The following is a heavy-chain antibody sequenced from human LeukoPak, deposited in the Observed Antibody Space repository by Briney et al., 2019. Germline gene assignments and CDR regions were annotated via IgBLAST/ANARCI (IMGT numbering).Heavy chain of an antibody. J-gene: IGHJ2*01. CDR1: GFTFRSYD. V-gene: IGHV3-13*01. CDR3: ARAAYSSTWYSRYFDL. CDR2: IGTAGEI. Sequence: GGSLRLSCAASGFTFRSYDTHWVRQATGKGLEWVARIGTAGEIYYPGSVKGRFTISRENAKNSLYLQMNSLRAGDTAVYYCARAAYSSTWYSRYFDLWGRGTLVTVSS. D-gene: IGHD6-13*01.